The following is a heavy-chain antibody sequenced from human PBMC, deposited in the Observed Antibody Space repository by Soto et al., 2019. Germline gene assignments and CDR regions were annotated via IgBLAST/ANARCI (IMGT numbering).Heavy chain of an antibody. D-gene: IGHD3-3*01. J-gene: IGHJ4*02. CDR2: IIPIFGTA. CDR1: GGTFSSYA. Sequence: QVQLVQSGAEVKKPGSSVKVSCKASGGTFSSYAISWVRQAPGQGLEWMGGIIPIFGTANYAQKFQGRVTITADESTSTAYMELSSLRSEDTAVYYCARDKTPDGFWRDTKGPHFDYWGQGTLVTVSS. V-gene: IGHV1-69*12. CDR3: ARDKTPDGFWRDTKGPHFDY.